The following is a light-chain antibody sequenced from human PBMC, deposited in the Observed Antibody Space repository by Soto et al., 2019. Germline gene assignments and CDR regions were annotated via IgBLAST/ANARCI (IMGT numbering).Light chain of an antibody. V-gene: IGKV3-20*01. Sequence: EIVLTQSPGTLSLSPGERATLSCRASQSVSSSYLAWYQQRPGQTPRLLIYGASSRATDIPDRFSGSGSGTDFTLTISRLEPEDFAVYYCQQYGSSPGTFGQGTNVEIK. CDR2: GAS. CDR1: QSVSSSY. CDR3: QQYGSSPGT. J-gene: IGKJ1*01.